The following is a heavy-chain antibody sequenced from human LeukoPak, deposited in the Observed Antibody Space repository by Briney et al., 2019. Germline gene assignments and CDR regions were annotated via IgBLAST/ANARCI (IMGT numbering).Heavy chain of an antibody. V-gene: IGHV3-23*01. CDR3: ARDYDYVWGSYRYTGYYGMDV. CDR2: ISGSGVTT. Sequence: GGSLRLSCVASGFTFSSYAMSWVRQAPGKGLEWVSAISGSGVTTHYAGSVKGRFSISRDNSKNTLYLQMNSLRAEDTAVYYCARDYDYVWGSYRYTGYYGMDVWGQGTTVTVSS. D-gene: IGHD3-16*02. CDR1: GFTFSSYA. J-gene: IGHJ6*02.